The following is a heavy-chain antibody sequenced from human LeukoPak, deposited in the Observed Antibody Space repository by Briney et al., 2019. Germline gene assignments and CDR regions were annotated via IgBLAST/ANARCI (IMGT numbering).Heavy chain of an antibody. CDR2: ISGSGGST. CDR1: GFTFSSYA. V-gene: IGHV3-23*01. CDR3: AKDWEDIVLMVYALTGGAFDI. J-gene: IGHJ3*02. D-gene: IGHD2-8*01. Sequence: DPGGSLRLSCAASGFTFSSYAMSWVRQAPGKGLEWVSAISGSGGSTYYADSVKGRFTISRDNSKNTLYLQMNSLRAEDTAVYYCAKDWEDIVLMVYALTGGAFDIWGQGTMVTVSS.